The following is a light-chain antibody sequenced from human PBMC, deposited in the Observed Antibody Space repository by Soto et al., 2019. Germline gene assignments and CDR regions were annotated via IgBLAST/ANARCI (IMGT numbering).Light chain of an antibody. CDR1: QGIGNY. V-gene: IGKV1-27*01. CDR3: QKYNSAPLS. J-gene: IGKJ3*01. CDR2: AAS. Sequence: DIQMTQSPSSLSAFVGERVTITCRASQGIGNYLAWYQQKLGKVPKLLIYAASTLQSGVPSRFSGSGSGTDFTLTISSLQPGDVATYYCQKYNSAPLSFGPVTKV.